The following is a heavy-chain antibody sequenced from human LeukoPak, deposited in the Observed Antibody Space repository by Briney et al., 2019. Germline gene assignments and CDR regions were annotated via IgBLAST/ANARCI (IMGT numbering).Heavy chain of an antibody. CDR2: IRYDGSAE. J-gene: IGHJ4*02. CDR1: AFTFSSYD. Sequence: GGSLRLSCRAPAFTFSSYDMHWVRQAPGKGLEWVAFIRYDGSAEYYVDSVKGRFTISRDNSRNTLYLQMGSLRAEDTAVYYCAKGRDYFFDYWGQGTLVTVSS. CDR3: AKGRDYFFDY. V-gene: IGHV3-30*02.